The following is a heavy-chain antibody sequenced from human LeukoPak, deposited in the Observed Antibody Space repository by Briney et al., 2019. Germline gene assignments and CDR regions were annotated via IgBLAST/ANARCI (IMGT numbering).Heavy chain of an antibody. CDR2: ISSSSSYI. D-gene: IGHD2-2*01. Sequence: GGSLRLSCAASGFTFSSYSMNWVRQARGKGREWVSSISSSSSYIYYADSVKGRFTISRDNAKNSLYLQMNSLRAEDTAVYYCARDGTYCSSTSCYSDYWGQGTLVTVSS. CDR3: ARDGTYCSSTSCYSDY. CDR1: GFTFSSYS. J-gene: IGHJ4*02. V-gene: IGHV3-21*01.